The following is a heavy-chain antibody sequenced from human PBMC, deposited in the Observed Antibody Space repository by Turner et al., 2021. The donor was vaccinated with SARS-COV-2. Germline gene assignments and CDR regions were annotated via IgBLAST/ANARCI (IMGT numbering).Heavy chain of an antibody. J-gene: IGHJ5*02. V-gene: IGHV4-39*01. CDR1: GDSITRRSFY. CDR2: LYYGGAT. Sequence: QLQLQESGPGVVKPSETLSLTCGVSGDSITRRSFYWGWIRQSPGKGLEWLGSLYYGGATYYNPSLNNRVTVSVDTSKNQFSLRLTSVTAADTAVYSCARGISSSSRYFNWFDPWGQGTLVTVSS. D-gene: IGHD6-13*01. CDR3: ARGISSSSRYFNWFDP.